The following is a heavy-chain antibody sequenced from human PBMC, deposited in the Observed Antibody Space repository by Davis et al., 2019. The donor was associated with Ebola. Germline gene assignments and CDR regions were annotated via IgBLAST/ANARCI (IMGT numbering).Heavy chain of an antibody. D-gene: IGHD3-16*01. CDR2: IYYSGST. CDR1: GGSISSGGYY. CDR3: ARGGGPEY. J-gene: IGHJ4*02. V-gene: IGHV4-31*03. Sequence: PSETLSLTCTVSGGSISSGGYYWSWIRQHPGKGLEWIGNIYYSGSTYYNPSLKSRVTITVDTSKNQFSLNLRSVTAADTAVYYCARGGGPEYWGQGTLVTVSS.